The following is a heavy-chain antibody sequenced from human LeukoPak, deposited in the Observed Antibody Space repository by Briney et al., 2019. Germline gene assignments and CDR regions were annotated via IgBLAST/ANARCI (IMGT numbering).Heavy chain of an antibody. D-gene: IGHD3-10*01. V-gene: IGHV3-21*01. CDR1: GFTFSSYS. CDR3: TRDLYYYYSGSYFGLDP. CDR2: ISSSSSYI. J-gene: IGHJ5*02. Sequence: PGGSLRLSCAAYGFTFSSYSMNWVRQAPGKGLEWVSSISSSSSYIYYADSVKGRFTISRDNAKNSLYLQMNSLRAEDTAVYYCTRDLYYYYSGSYFGLDPWGQGTLVTVSS.